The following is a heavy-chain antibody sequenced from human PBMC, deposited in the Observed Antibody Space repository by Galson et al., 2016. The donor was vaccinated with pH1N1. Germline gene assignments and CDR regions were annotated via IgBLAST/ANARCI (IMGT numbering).Heavy chain of an antibody. D-gene: IGHD4-11*01. J-gene: IGHJ4*02. Sequence: SLRLSCAASGFTLSCCAMHWVRQAPGKGLECVALISKGGSNVYYADSVKGRLTISRDSSNNTLYLQMNSLRTEDTAIYYCARSRDFSFDYWGQGALVTVAS. CDR2: ISKGGSNV. V-gene: IGHV3-30*04. CDR1: GFTLSCCA. CDR3: ARSRDFSFDY.